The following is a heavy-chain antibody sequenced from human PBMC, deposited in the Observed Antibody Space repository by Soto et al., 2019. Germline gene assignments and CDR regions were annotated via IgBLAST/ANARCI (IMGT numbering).Heavy chain of an antibody. D-gene: IGHD2-8*01. CDR2: IFYRGST. CDR3: ACPGPPEMVTTRIFDY. V-gene: IGHV4-39*01. CDR1: GGSISGSVYY. Sequence: KTSETLSLPCTVSGGSISGSVYYLSWFRQPPGKGLDWIGIIFYRGSTPYTPSLMSRGTMSLDASENQCSSSLTSVTAAATAASYCACPGPPEMVTTRIFDY. J-gene: IGHJ4*01.